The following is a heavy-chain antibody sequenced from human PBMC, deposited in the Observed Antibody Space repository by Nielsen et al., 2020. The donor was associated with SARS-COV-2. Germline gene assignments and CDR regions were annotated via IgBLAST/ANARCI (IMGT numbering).Heavy chain of an antibody. J-gene: IGHJ4*02. CDR3: ARLLDSRVYPTLDY. CDR2: INAGNGNT. CDR1: GYTFSHYS. Sequence: ASVKVSCKASGYTFSHYSLHWVRQAPGQGLQWMGWINAGNGNTKYSEKFQGRVTITRDTSASTIYMDLSSLRSDDTAVYYCARLLDSRVYPTLDYWGQGTLVTVSS. D-gene: IGHD3-22*01. V-gene: IGHV1-3*01.